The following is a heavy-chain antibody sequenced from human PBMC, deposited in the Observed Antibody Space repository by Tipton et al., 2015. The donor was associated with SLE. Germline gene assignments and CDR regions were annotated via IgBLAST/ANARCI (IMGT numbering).Heavy chain of an antibody. CDR2: IYSGGST. V-gene: IGHV3-53*01. Sequence: SLRLSCAASGFTGRSNYMSWVGHASGMGREWVAVIYSGGSTYFADTVKGRFTISRDNSKNSLYLQMNSLRAEDTAVYYCARESTYYDILTGLLGDYLDVWGKGTTVTVSS. CDR3: ARESTYYDILTGLLGDYLDV. CDR1: GFTGRSNY. J-gene: IGHJ6*03. D-gene: IGHD3-9*01.